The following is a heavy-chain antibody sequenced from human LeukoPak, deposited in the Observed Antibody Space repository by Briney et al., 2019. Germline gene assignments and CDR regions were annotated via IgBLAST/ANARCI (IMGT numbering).Heavy chain of an antibody. CDR1: GYTFTSYA. V-gene: IGHV1-69*13. J-gene: IGHJ5*02. CDR2: IIPIFGTA. CDR3: ARAGIENWFDP. Sequence: GASVKVSCKASGYTFTSYAMHWVRQAPGQGLEWMGGIIPIFGTANYAQKFQGRVTITADESTSTAYMELSSLRSEDTAVYYCARAGIENWFDPWGQGTLVTVSS. D-gene: IGHD3-10*01.